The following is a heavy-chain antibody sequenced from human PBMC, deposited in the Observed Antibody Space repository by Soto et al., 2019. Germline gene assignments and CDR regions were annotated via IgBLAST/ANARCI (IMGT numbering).Heavy chain of an antibody. J-gene: IGHJ4*02. D-gene: IGHD3-22*01. CDR2: IRSKAYGGTT. CDR3: TREESYYYDSSADFDY. CDR1: GFTFGDYA. V-gene: IGHV3-49*04. Sequence: GGSLRLSCTASGFTFGDYAMSWVRQAPGKGLEWVGFIRSKAYGGTTEYAASVKGRFTISRDDSKSIAYLQMNSLKTEDTAVYYCTREESYYYDSSADFDYWGQGTLVTVSS.